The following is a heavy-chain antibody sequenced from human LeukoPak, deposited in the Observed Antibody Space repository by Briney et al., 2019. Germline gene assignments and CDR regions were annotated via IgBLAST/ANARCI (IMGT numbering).Heavy chain of an antibody. CDR2: ISSSSSYI. D-gene: IGHD3-22*01. CDR3: ARVGYYYDSSGYYPIHPGS. J-gene: IGHJ5*02. CDR1: GFTYSSYS. V-gene: IGHV3-21*01. Sequence: GESLRLSCAASGFTYSSYSMNWVRQATGKGLEWVSSISSSSSYIYYADSVKGRFTIPRDNDKHSLYLQTNSLRAEDTAVYYCARVGYYYDSSGYYPIHPGSWGQGTLVTVSS.